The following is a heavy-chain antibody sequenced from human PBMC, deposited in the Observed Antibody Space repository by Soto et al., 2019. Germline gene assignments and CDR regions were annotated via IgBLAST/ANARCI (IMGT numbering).Heavy chain of an antibody. V-gene: IGHV2-5*02. CDR1: GFSLSTSGVG. CDR2: IYWDDDK. Sequence: QITLKESGPTLVKPTQTLTMTCTLSGFSLSTSGVGVGWIHQHQGKALECLALIYWDDDKHFSPSLKNRLTITKDPSKNQVVLTMTKMDPVDTATYYCAHTTTVTTLDYWGQGTLVTVSS. D-gene: IGHD4-17*01. J-gene: IGHJ4*02. CDR3: AHTTTVTTLDY.